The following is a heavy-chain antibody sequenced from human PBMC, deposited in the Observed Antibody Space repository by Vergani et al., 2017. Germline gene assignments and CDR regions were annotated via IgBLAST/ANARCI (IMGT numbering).Heavy chain of an antibody. CDR3: ARGVGGYWTTVTPGDY. D-gene: IGHD4-17*01. CDR1: GFTFSSYA. CDR2: ISYDGSNK. V-gene: IGHV3-30*01. Sequence: VQLVESGGGLVKPGGSLRLSCAASGFTFSSYAMHWVRQAPGKGLEWVAVISYDGSNKYYADSVKGRFTISRDNSKNTLYLQMNSLRAEDTAVYYCARGVGGYWTTVTPGDYWGQGTLVTVSS. J-gene: IGHJ4*02.